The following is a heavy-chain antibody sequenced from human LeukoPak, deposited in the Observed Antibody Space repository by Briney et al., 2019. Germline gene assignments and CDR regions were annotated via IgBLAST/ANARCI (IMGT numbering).Heavy chain of an antibody. CDR3: ARTTMVRGTYYMDV. CDR2: IYYSGYT. Sequence: SETLSLTCTVSGGSISSYYWSWIRQPPGKGLEWVGCIYYSGYTNYKSSLKSRVTISVDTSKNQFSLKLSSVTAADTAVYYCARTTMVRGTYYMDVWGKGTTVTVSS. J-gene: IGHJ6*03. CDR1: GGSISSYY. V-gene: IGHV4-59*01. D-gene: IGHD3-10*01.